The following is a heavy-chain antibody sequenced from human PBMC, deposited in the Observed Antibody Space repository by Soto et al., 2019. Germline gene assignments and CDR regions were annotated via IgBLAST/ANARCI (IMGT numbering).Heavy chain of an antibody. J-gene: IGHJ6*02. V-gene: IGHV1-2*02. CDR2: INPNSGGT. D-gene: IGHD3-10*01. CDR1: GYTLTGYY. Sequence: GASVKVSCKDSGYTLTGYYMHWVRQAPEQGLEWMGWINPNSGGTNYAQKFQGTVTMTRDTSISTAYMELSRLRSDDTAVYYCARFGEVGDYYYYYGMDVWAQGTTVTVSS. CDR3: ARFGEVGDYYYYYGMDV.